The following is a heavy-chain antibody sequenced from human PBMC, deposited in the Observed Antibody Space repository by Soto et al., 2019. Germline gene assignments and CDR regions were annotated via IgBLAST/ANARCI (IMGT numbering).Heavy chain of an antibody. V-gene: IGHV4-30-4*01. Sequence: PSETLSLTCTVSGASINNNDYYWGWIRQTPGKGLEWIGYVYYSGTTDYIPSLKSRLSMSIDKSQNQFTLKLNSVTAADTATYYCARMSYFYDKWYFDLWGRGTLVTV. CDR3: ARMSYFYDKWYFDL. CDR1: GASINNNDYY. CDR2: VYYSGTT. D-gene: IGHD3-22*01. J-gene: IGHJ2*01.